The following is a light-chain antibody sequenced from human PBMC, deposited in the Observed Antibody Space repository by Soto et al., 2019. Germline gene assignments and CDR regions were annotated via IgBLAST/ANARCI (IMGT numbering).Light chain of an antibody. CDR1: QSVSGH. CDR2: DAS. CDR3: QQYNDWPLT. V-gene: IGKV3-15*01. J-gene: IGKJ4*01. Sequence: EIVMTQSPATLSVSPLEIATLSFMASQSVSGHLAWYQQNPGQAPRLLIYDASTRATGIPARFSGSGSSTEFTLTISSLQSEDFAVYYCQQYNDWPLTFGGGTKVDIK.